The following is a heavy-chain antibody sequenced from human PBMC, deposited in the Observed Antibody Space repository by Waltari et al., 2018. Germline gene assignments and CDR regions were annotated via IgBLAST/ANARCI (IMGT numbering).Heavy chain of an antibody. V-gene: IGHV4-59*01. CDR1: GGSISSYY. J-gene: IGHJ4*02. Sequence: QVQLQESGPGLVKPSETLSLTCTVSGGSISSYYWSWIRQPPGKGLEWIGYIYYSGSNNYNPSLKSRVTISVDTSKNQFSLKLSSVTAADTAVYYCAREDLSGYYDYWGQGTLVTVSS. CDR3: AREDLSGYYDY. D-gene: IGHD3-22*01. CDR2: IYYSGSN.